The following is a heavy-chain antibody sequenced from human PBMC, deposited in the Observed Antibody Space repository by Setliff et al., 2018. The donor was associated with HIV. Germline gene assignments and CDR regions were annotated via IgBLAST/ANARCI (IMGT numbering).Heavy chain of an antibody. V-gene: IGHV1-69*13. CDR1: GGTFSTYA. D-gene: IGHD3-16*02. CDR3: ASGRGVISDMDV. Sequence: SVKVSCKASGGTFSTYAISWVRQAPGQGLEWMGGIIPIFGTANYAQKFQGRVTITADESTSTAYMELSSLRSEDTAEYYCASGRGVISDMDVWGKGTTVTVSS. CDR2: IIPIFGTA. J-gene: IGHJ6*03.